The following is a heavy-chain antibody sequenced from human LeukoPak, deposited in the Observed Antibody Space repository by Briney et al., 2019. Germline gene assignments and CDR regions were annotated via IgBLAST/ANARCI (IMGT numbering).Heavy chain of an antibody. Sequence: GASVKVSCKASGYTFTSYDINWVRQATGQGLEWMGWMNPNSGNTGYAQKFQGRVTMTRNTSISTAYMELSSLRSEDTAVYYCARGQGSGSYYARWYYFDYWGQGTLVTVSS. CDR3: ARGQGSGSYYARWYYFDY. J-gene: IGHJ4*02. CDR2: MNPNSGNT. V-gene: IGHV1-8*01. D-gene: IGHD3-10*01. CDR1: GYTFTSYD.